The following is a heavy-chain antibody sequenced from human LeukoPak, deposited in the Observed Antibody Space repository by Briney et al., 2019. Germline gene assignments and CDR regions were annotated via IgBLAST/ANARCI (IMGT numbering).Heavy chain of an antibody. D-gene: IGHD3-22*01. CDR2: IYYSGST. CDR1: GGSITNYY. CDR3: AREFYYDSSFSFDI. V-gene: IGHV4-59*01. J-gene: IGHJ3*02. Sequence: PSETLSLTCTVSGGSITNYYWSWNRQPPGKGLEWIGYIYYSGSTSYNASLKSRVTISVDTSKNQFSLKLSSVTAADTAVYYCAREFYYDSSFSFDIWGQGAMVTVSS.